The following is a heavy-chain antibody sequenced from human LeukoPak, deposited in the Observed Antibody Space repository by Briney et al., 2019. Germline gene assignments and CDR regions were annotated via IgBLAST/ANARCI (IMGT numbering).Heavy chain of an antibody. J-gene: IGHJ6*02. CDR3: ARDTNREQDI. CDR2: ISGNGVTT. D-gene: IGHD3-3*01. CDR1: GFSFSGDY. V-gene: IGHV3-64*01. Sequence: GGSLRLSCAAPGFSFSGDYIHWVRQAPGKGLEYVSAISGNGVTTHYTNSVKGRFTISRDNSKNTVYLQMGSLSTEDAAVYYCARDTNREQDIWGQGTTVTVSS.